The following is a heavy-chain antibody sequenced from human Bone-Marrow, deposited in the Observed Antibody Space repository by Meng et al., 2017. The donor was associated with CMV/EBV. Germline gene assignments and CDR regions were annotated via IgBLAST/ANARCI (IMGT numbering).Heavy chain of an antibody. Sequence: ASVKVSCKASGYTFTGYYMHWVRQAPGQGLEWMGWINPNSGGTNYAQKFQGRVTMTRDTSISTAYMELSSLRSEDTAVYYCARGRDIVVVVAATHPFDYWGQGTLVTVSS. CDR1: GYTFTGYY. CDR3: ARGRDIVVVVAATHPFDY. J-gene: IGHJ4*02. V-gene: IGHV1-2*02. CDR2: INPNSGGT. D-gene: IGHD2-15*01.